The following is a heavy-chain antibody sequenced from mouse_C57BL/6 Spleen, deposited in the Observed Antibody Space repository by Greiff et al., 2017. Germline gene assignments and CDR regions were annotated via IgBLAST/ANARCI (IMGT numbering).Heavy chain of an antibody. CDR1: GYTFTSYW. V-gene: IGHV1-69*01. J-gene: IGHJ3*01. D-gene: IGHD1-1*01. CDR2: IDPSDSYT. CDR3: ARDLYYGSSAWFAY. Sequence: QVQLQQPGAELVMPGASVKLSCKASGYTFTSYWMHWVKQRPGQGLEWIGEIDPSDSYTNYNQKFKGKSTLTVDKSSSTAYMQLSSLTSEDSAVDYCARDLYYGSSAWFAYWGQGTLVTVSA.